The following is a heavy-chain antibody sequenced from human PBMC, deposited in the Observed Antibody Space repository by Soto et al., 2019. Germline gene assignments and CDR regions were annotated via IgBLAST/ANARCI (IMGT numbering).Heavy chain of an antibody. V-gene: IGHV4-39*07. Sequence: PSETLSLTCTVSGGSISSSSYYWGWIRQPPGKGLEWIGSVYYSGSTYYNPSLKSRVTIAADTSKSQFSLKLSSVTAADTAVYYCARADSSSWGDYFDYWGQGAQVTVSS. J-gene: IGHJ4*02. CDR1: GGSISSSSYY. D-gene: IGHD6-13*01. CDR3: ARADSSSWGDYFDY. CDR2: VYYSGST.